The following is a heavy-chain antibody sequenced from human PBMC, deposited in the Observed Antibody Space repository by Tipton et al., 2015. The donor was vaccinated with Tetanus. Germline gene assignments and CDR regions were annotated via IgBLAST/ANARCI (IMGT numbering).Heavy chain of an antibody. J-gene: IGHJ4*02. CDR3: ARRSVSARFDD. D-gene: IGHD6-6*01. V-gene: IGHV4-59*06. CDR2: IYYTGNT. Sequence: TLSLTCTVSGGSISSFYWYWIRQPPGKGLEWIGYIYYTGNTYYNPSLKSRVTISVDTSKNQFSLKLSSVTAADTAVYYCARRSVSARFDDWGQGTLVTVSS. CDR1: GGSISSFY.